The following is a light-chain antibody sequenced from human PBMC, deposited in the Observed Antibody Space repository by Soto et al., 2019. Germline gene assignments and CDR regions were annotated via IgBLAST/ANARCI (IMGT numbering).Light chain of an antibody. Sequence: IVMTQSPLSLPVTLGESASMSCRSGQSLLHTNGHNYLDWYLQKPGQSPQVLIYLGSHRASGVPDRFSGNGSGTDFTLTISSLQPEDFATYYCLQDYNYPYTFGQGTKLEIK. V-gene: IGKV2-28*01. J-gene: IGKJ2*01. CDR1: QSLLHTNGHNY. CDR2: LGS. CDR3: LQDYNYPYT.